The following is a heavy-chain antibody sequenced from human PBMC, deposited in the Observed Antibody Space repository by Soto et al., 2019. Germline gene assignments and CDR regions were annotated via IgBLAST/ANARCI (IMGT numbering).Heavy chain of an antibody. CDR3: ARDRFIAAAGTPSFDY. CDR2: ISYDGSNK. CDR1: GFTFSSYA. V-gene: IGHV3-30-3*01. J-gene: IGHJ4*02. Sequence: PGGSLRLSCAASGFTFSSYAMHWVRQAPGKGLEWVAVISYDGSNKYYADSVKGRFTISRDNSKNTLYLQMNSLRAEDTAVYYCARDRFIAAAGTPSFDYWGQGTLVTVSS. D-gene: IGHD6-13*01.